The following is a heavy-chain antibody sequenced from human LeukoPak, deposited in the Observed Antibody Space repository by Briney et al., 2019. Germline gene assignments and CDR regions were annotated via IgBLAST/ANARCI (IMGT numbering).Heavy chain of an antibody. J-gene: IGHJ6*03. D-gene: IGHD3-10*01. CDR2: IYYSGTT. V-gene: IGHV4-59*01. CDR3: AREADRFLVRGGVHCMDV. Sequence: PSETLSLTCIVSGGSISSYYWNWIRQPPGKGLEWIGYIYYSGTTNYNPSLRSRVTISGDTSKNQISLELSSVTAADTAVYYCAREADRFLVRGGVHCMDVWGKGTTVTVSS. CDR1: GGSISSYY.